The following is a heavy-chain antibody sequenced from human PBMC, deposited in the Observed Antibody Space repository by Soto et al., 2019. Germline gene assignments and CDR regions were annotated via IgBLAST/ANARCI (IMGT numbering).Heavy chain of an antibody. Sequence: QVQLQESGPGLVKPSQTLSLTCTVSGGSISSGGYYWSWIRQHPGKGLEWIGYLYYSGSTYYNPSLRSRVTISVDTSKHQFSLKLSSVTAADTAVYYCARDHGSGSSHFDYWGQGTLVTVSS. V-gene: IGHV4-31*03. J-gene: IGHJ4*02. D-gene: IGHD3-10*01. CDR2: LYYSGST. CDR1: GGSISSGGYY. CDR3: ARDHGSGSSHFDY.